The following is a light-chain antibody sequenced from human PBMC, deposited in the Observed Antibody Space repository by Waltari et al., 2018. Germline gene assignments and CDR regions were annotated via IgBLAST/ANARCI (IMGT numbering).Light chain of an antibody. Sequence: YVVTQPPSVSVAPGKTATLTCGGQNIETKSVNWYQQKSGQAPVLVMFYDTDRPPGNPARFSGSNSGKTATLTISWVEAGDEADYHCQVWDDTTNSGVFGGGTRLSVL. CDR3: QVWDDTTNSGV. CDR1: NIETKS. J-gene: IGLJ3*02. CDR2: YDT. V-gene: IGLV3-21*04.